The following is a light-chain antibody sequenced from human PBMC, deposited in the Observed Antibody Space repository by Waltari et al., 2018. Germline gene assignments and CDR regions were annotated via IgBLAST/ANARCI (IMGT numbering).Light chain of an antibody. Sequence: DIVMTQSPLSLPVTPGEPASISCRSSHSLLHSNEYNYLALYLLRAGQSPQLLIYFGSYRAPGVPDRFSGSGSGTDFTLKISRVEAEDVGVYYCMQALQTPLTFGQGTKLEIK. CDR1: HSLLHSNEYNY. CDR2: FGS. CDR3: MQALQTPLT. V-gene: IGKV2-28*01. J-gene: IGKJ2*01.